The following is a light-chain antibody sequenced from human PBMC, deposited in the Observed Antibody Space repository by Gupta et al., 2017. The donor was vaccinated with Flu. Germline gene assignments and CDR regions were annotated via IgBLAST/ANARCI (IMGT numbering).Light chain of an antibody. V-gene: IGKV4-1*01. CDR1: NSVLDSSNKKNY. CDR2: CAS. CDR3: QQCYRTPRP. Sequence: VMTPSTDSLAVSLGERATINCKSSNSVLDSSNKKNYLAWYQQKPGQAPKLLIYCASTRESGVASRFSGSGSGTDFTPTFSSLEAEEVALEYCQQCYRTPRPFGPGTKVDIK. J-gene: IGKJ3*01.